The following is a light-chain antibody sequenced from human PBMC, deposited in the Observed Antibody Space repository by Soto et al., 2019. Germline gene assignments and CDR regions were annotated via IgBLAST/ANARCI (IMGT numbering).Light chain of an antibody. V-gene: IGKV2-28*01. CDR1: QSLLHSNGYNY. J-gene: IGKJ1*01. Sequence: DIVMTQSPLSLPVTPGEPASISCRSSQSLLHSNGYNYLDWYLQKPGQSPQLLKYLGSNRASGVPERFSGSGSGKDFTLKISRVEAEDVGVYYCLQALQTPRTFGQGTKVEIK. CDR3: LQALQTPRT. CDR2: LGS.